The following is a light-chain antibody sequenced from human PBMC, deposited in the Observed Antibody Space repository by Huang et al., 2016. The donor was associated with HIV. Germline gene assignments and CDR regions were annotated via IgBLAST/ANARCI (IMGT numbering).Light chain of an antibody. CDR2: AAS. V-gene: IGKV1-NL1*01. Sequence: DIQMTQSPSSLSASVGDRVTITCRASQGISDSLAWYKQTPGKAPKLLLYAASRLKSGVPSRFSGSGSWTDYTLTISSLQPEDFATYYCQQYYGVPWTFGQGTKVEIK. CDR1: QGISDS. J-gene: IGKJ1*01. CDR3: QQYYGVPWT.